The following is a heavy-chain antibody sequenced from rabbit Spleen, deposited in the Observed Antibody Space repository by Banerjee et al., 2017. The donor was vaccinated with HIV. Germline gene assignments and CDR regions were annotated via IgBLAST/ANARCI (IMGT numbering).Heavy chain of an antibody. V-gene: IGHV1S45*01. CDR3: ARGSATMTMVITGYYLNL. CDR1: GFSFSNRYV. J-gene: IGHJ4*01. D-gene: IGHD2-1*01. CDR2: IETGSGYT. Sequence: QEQLEESGGGLVKPEGSLTLTCKSSGFSFSNRYVMCWVRQAPGKGLEWIACIETGSGYTYYASWAKGRFTISKTSSTTVTLQMTSLTAADTATYFCARGSATMTMVITGYYLNLWGQGTLVTVS.